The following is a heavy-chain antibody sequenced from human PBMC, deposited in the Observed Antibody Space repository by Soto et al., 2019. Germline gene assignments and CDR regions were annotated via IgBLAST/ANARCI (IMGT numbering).Heavy chain of an antibody. J-gene: IGHJ4*02. CDR3: TRLISAAQDY. Sequence: EVLLVESGGGVVQPGGSLKLSCAASGFVFNDSSIHWVRQASGKGLEWVGRIRDRAYNYATAYTASVKGRFTVSRDDSNNTAYLQMDSLKTEDTAIYYCTRLISAAQDYWGQGTLVTVSS. V-gene: IGHV3-73*01. CDR1: GFVFNDSS. CDR2: IRDRAYNYAT. D-gene: IGHD3-10*01.